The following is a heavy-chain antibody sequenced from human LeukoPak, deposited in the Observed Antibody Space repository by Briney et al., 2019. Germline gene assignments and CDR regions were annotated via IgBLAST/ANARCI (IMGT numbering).Heavy chain of an antibody. J-gene: IGHJ5*02. CDR2: IIPILGIA. CDR1: GGTFSSYA. Sequence: ASVKVSCKASGGTFSSYAISWVRQAPGQGLEWMGRIIPILGIANYAQKFQGRVTITADKSTSTAYMELSSLRSEDTAVYYCASEGYSSTPGPQNWFDPWGQGTLVTVSS. D-gene: IGHD6-13*01. V-gene: IGHV1-69*04. CDR3: ASEGYSSTPGPQNWFDP.